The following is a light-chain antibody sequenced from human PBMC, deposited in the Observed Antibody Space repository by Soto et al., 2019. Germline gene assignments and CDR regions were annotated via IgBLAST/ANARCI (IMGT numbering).Light chain of an antibody. Sequence: IQMTQSPSSLSASVGDTVTITCRASQGLKFLAWYQQKPGKAPRLLIYEATNLQSGVPPRFSGSGSGTDFTPTISSLQPEDFATYFCQQANSFPITFGQGTRLEIK. CDR3: QQANSFPIT. CDR1: QGLKF. V-gene: IGKV1-12*01. J-gene: IGKJ5*01. CDR2: EAT.